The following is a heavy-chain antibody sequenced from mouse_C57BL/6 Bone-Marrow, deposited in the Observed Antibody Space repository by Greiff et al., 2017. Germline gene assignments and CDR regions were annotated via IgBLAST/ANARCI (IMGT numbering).Heavy chain of an antibody. CDR1: GFNIKDYY. D-gene: IGHD1-1*01. Sequence: VQLQQSGAELVRPGASVKLSCTASGFNIKDYYMHWVKQRPEQGLEWIGRIDPEDGDTEYAPKFQGKATMTADTSSNTAYLQLSSLTSEDTAVYYCTRGPITTVVFDYWGQGTTLTVSS. J-gene: IGHJ2*01. CDR3: TRGPITTVVFDY. CDR2: IDPEDGDT. V-gene: IGHV14-1*01.